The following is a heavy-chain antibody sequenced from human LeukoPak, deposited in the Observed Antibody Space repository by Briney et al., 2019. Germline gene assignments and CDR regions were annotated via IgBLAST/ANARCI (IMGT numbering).Heavy chain of an antibody. CDR1: GFTFTTYA. Sequence: GGSLRLSCAASGFTFTTYACWVRQAPGKGLEGVSTIISNGDSTFYSDSVKGRFTISRDNSKNTLYLQMNSLRAEDTAVYHCAGYQRMLDPWGQGTLVTVSS. J-gene: IGHJ5*02. CDR2: IISNGDST. V-gene: IGHV3-23*01. D-gene: IGHD2-2*01. CDR3: AGYQRMLDP.